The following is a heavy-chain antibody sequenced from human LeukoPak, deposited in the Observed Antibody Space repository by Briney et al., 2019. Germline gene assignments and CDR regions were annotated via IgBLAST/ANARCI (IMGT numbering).Heavy chain of an antibody. J-gene: IGHJ4*02. CDR2: IYTSGST. CDR3: ARDPLYGSGSDY. D-gene: IGHD3-10*01. Sequence: PSETLSLTCTVSGGSISSGSYYWSWIRQPAGKGLEWIGRIYTSGSTNYNPSLKSRVTISVDTSKNQFSLKLSSVTAADTAVYYCARDPLYGSGSDYWGQGTLVTVSS. CDR1: GGSISSGSYY. V-gene: IGHV4-61*02.